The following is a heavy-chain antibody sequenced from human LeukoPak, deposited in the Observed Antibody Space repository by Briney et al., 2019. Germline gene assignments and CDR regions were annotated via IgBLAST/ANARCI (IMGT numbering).Heavy chain of an antibody. Sequence: ASVKPSCNAPGYTFTSYGITLVRPAPGQGLEWMGWISAYNGNTNYAQKLQGRVTMTTDTSTTTVYMELKSLRSDDTAVYFCARDPSFAFYDSSGFFDYWGQGTLVTVSS. V-gene: IGHV1-18*01. CDR2: ISAYNGNT. CDR1: GYTFTSYG. D-gene: IGHD3-22*01. J-gene: IGHJ4*02. CDR3: ARDPSFAFYDSSGFFDY.